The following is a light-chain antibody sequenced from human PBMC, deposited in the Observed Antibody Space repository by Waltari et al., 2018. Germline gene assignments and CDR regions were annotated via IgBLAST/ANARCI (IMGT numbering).Light chain of an antibody. CDR3: QQYNQYPHT. CDR1: EGIRNY. V-gene: IGKV1-16*02. CDR2: AAS. J-gene: IGKJ2*01. Sequence: DIQMTQSPSSLSVSIGDRVTITCRASEGIRNYVAWFQQKPGKAPKSLIYAASTLHSGVPAKFTGSGFETDFTLTITSLQPDDFATYYCQQYNQYPHTFGQGTRLE.